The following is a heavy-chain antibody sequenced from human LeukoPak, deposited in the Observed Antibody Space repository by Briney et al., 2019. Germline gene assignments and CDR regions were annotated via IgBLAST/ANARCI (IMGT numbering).Heavy chain of an antibody. V-gene: IGHV3-7*01. CDR3: ARDEA. Sequence: GGSLRLSCGASGFTFTTYWMSWVRQAPGKGLEWVAIINQDGSEKYYVDSVKGRFTISRDNAKNSLYLQMDSLRAEDTALYYCARDEAWGQGTLVTVSS. J-gene: IGHJ4*02. CDR1: GFTFTTYW. CDR2: INQDGSEK.